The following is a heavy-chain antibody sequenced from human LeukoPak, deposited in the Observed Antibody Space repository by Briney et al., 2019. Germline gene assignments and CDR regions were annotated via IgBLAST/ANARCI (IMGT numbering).Heavy chain of an antibody. CDR3: ARGRGYSYNWFDP. D-gene: IGHD5-18*01. CDR1: GGSISSGGYY. V-gene: IGHV4-31*03. Sequence: SETLSLTCTVSGGSISSGGYYWSWIRQHPGKGLEWIGYIYYSGSTYYNPSLKSRVTISVDTSKNQFSLKLNSVTAADTAVYYCARGRGYSYNWFDPWGQGTLVTVSS. J-gene: IGHJ5*02. CDR2: IYYSGST.